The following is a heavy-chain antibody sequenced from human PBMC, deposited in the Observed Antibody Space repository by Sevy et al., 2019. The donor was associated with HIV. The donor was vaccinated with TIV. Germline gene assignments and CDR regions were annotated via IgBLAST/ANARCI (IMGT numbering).Heavy chain of an antibody. Sequence: SETLSLTCAVSGYSISSRYYWGWVRQPPGKGLEWIASMYYSGSTYYNPSLRSPVTISLDTSKNQFSLRLSSVTAADTAMYYCAGENAWGRGYSWGQGTLVTVSS. J-gene: IGHJ4*02. CDR3: AGENAWGRGYS. D-gene: IGHD1-26*01. V-gene: IGHV4-38-2*01. CDR2: MYYSGST. CDR1: GYSISSRYY.